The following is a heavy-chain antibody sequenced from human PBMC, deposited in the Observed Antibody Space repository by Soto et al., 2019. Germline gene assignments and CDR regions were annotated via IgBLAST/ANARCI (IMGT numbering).Heavy chain of an antibody. CDR2: ISGSGGST. CDR3: AKDTTTVTRDLDYYYYYGMDV. J-gene: IGHJ6*02. Sequence: GGSLRLSCAASGFTFSSYAMSWVHQAPGKVLEWVSAISGSGGSTYYADSVKGRFTISRDNSKNTLYLQMNSLRAEDTAVYYCAKDTTTVTRDLDYYYYYGMDVWGQGTTVTVSS. CDR1: GFTFSSYA. D-gene: IGHD4-17*01. V-gene: IGHV3-23*01.